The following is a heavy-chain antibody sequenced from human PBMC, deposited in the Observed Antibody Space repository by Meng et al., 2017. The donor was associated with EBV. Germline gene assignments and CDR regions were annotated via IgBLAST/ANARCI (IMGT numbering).Heavy chain of an antibody. Sequence: QVQLVQSGAEVKKTGASVKVSCKASGYTFTSYAMHWVRQAPGQRLEWMGWINAGNGNTKYSQKFQGRVTITRDTSASTAYMELSSLRSEDTAVYYCARRGGVADWFDPWGQGTLVTVSS. V-gene: IGHV1-3*01. D-gene: IGHD2-15*01. CDR2: INAGNGNT. CDR1: GYTFTSYA. CDR3: ARRGGVADWFDP. J-gene: IGHJ5*02.